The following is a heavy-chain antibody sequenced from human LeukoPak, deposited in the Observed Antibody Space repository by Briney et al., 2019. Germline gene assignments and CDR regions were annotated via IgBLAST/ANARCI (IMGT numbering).Heavy chain of an antibody. CDR2: IYSSGSY. J-gene: IGHJ2*01. CDR1: GGSISSGGYY. CDR3: ARSPVTTIYWYFGL. Sequence: SQTLSLTCTVSGGSISSGGYYWSWIRQPAGKGLEWIGRIYSSGSYNYNPSLRGRVTMSVDTSTNQFSLRLYSVTAADTAVYFCARSPVTTIYWYFGLWGRGTLVTVSS. V-gene: IGHV4-61*02. D-gene: IGHD4-17*01.